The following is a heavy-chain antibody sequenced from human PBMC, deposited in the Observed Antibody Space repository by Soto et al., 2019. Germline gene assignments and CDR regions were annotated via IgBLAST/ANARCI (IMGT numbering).Heavy chain of an antibody. CDR3: AKAPRITIGPYLDY. CDR1: AFSFNNYA. CDR2: ISGNGGTT. Sequence: GESLKISCAASAFSFNNYAMTWARQAPGKGLEWVSTISGNGGTTYYADSVKGRFTISRDNSKNTLYLQMNTLRAEDTAVYYCAKAPRITIGPYLDYWGQGTLVTVSS. D-gene: IGHD3-10*01. V-gene: IGHV3-23*01. J-gene: IGHJ4*02.